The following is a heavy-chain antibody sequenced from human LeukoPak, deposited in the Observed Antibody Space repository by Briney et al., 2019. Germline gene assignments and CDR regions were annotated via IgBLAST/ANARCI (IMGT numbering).Heavy chain of an antibody. CDR2: ISAYNGNT. CDR1: GYTFTNYG. V-gene: IGHV1-18*01. D-gene: IGHD3-10*01. CDR3: ARDHIVSGSGSVYYYGMDV. J-gene: IGHJ6*02. Sequence: ASVKVSCKASGYTFTNYGISWVRQAPGQGLEWMGWISAYNGNTNYAQKLQGRVTMTTDTSTSRDYMELRSLRYEDTAVYYCARDHIVSGSGSVYYYGMDVWGQGTTVTVSS.